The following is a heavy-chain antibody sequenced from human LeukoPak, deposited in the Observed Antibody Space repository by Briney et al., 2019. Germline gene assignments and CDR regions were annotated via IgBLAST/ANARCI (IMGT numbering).Heavy chain of an antibody. Sequence: PSETLSLTCTVSGGSVSSYYWSWIRQPPGKGLEWIGYIYYSGSTNYNPSLKSRVTISVDTSKNQFSLKLSSVTAADTAVYYCASADFWSGSYDYWGQGTLVTVSS. D-gene: IGHD3-3*01. V-gene: IGHV4-59*02. J-gene: IGHJ4*02. CDR1: GGSVSSYY. CDR3: ASADFWSGSYDY. CDR2: IYYSGST.